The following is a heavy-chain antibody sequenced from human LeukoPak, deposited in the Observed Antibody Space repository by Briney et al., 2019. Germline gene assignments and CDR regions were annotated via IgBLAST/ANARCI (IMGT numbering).Heavy chain of an antibody. D-gene: IGHD1-1*01. Sequence: RASVKVSCKASGYTFTGYYMHWVRQAPGQGLEWMGWINPNSGGTNYAQKFQGRVTMTRDTSISTAYMELSRLRSDDTAVYYCARVYGGTDGSGYYYYYGMDVWGQGTTVTVSS. CDR3: ARVYGGTDGSGYYYYYGMDV. CDR2: INPNSGGT. J-gene: IGHJ6*02. V-gene: IGHV1-2*02. CDR1: GYTFTGYY.